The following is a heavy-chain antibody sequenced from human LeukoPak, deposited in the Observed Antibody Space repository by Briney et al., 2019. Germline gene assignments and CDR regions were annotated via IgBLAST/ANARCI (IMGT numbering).Heavy chain of an antibody. CDR3: ARYGITIVRGGKYYFDS. V-gene: IGHV4-59*08. CDR1: GGSISTYY. J-gene: IGHJ4*02. D-gene: IGHD3-10*01. CDR2: IHYSGST. Sequence: SETLSLTCTVSGGSISTYYWNWIRQPPGKGLEWIGYIHYSGSTNYNPSLNSRVTISVDTSKNQFSLRLSSVTAADTAVYYCARYGITIVRGGKYYFDSWGQGTLVTVSS.